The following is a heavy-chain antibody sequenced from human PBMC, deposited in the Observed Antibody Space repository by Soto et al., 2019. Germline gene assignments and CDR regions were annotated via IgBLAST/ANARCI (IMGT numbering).Heavy chain of an antibody. CDR3: AKGGRQWLVTCDFNY. CDR1: GFTFSDYA. J-gene: IGHJ4*02. V-gene: IGHV3-30*18. D-gene: IGHD6-19*01. CDR2: VSHDGRNT. Sequence: VQLVESGGGVVQPGRSLRLSCAASGFTFSDYAMHWVRQAPGKGLEWVAVVSHDGRNTHYADSVKGRFTISRDSSKNTVSLEMTSLSAEDTAVYYCAKGGRQWLVTCDFNYWGQGGLVTVSS.